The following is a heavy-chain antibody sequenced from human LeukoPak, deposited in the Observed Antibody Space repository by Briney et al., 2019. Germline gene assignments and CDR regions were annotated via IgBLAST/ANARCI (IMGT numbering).Heavy chain of an antibody. D-gene: IGHD2-2*01. Sequence: PGGSLRLSCAASGFTFSSYEMNWVRQAPGKGLEWVSYISSSGSTIYYADSVKGRFTISRDNAKNSLYLQMNSLRPEDTALYYCARDPGSSAFDYWGQGAQVTVSS. CDR2: ISSSGSTI. CDR1: GFTFSSYE. V-gene: IGHV3-48*03. CDR3: ARDPGSSAFDY. J-gene: IGHJ4*02.